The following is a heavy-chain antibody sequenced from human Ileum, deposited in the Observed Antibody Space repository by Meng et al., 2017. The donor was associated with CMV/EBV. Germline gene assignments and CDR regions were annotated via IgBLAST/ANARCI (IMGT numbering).Heavy chain of an antibody. J-gene: IGHJ5*02. V-gene: IGHV3-30*02. CDR1: GFTFASYG. CDR3: SKELFLGPLHGTNWFDP. Sequence: GGSLRLSCSPSGFTFASYGMHWVRQAPGKGLEWVAFIRFDGSYKYYADSVKGRFTISRDNSKSTLYLQMNSLTAEDTAVYYCSKELFLGPLHGTNWFDPRGQGTLVTVSS. D-gene: IGHD2/OR15-2a*01. CDR2: IRFDGSYK.